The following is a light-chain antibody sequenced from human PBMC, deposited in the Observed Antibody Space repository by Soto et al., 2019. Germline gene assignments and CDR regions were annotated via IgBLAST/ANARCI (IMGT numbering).Light chain of an antibody. CDR1: TSDVGGYNR. J-gene: IGLJ1*01. CDR3: CSYASSSSYV. Sequence: QSALTQPASVSGSPGQSITISCTGTTSDVGGYNRVSWYQQHTAKAPKLLIYEGTKRPSRVSSRFSGSKSGNTASLTISGLQAEDEADYYCCSYASSSSYVFGAGTKLTVL. V-gene: IGLV2-23*01. CDR2: EGT.